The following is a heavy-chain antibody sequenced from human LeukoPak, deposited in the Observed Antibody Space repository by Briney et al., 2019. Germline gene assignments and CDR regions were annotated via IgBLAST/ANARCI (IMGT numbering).Heavy chain of an antibody. Sequence: ASVKVSCKASGYTFTSYDINWVRQAPGQGLEWMGWINPNSGGTNYAQKFQGRVTMTRDTSISTAYMELSRLRSDDTAVYYCARAAAGFDYWGQGTLVTVSS. J-gene: IGHJ4*02. D-gene: IGHD6-13*01. V-gene: IGHV1-2*02. CDR2: INPNSGGT. CDR1: GYTFTSYD. CDR3: ARAAAGFDY.